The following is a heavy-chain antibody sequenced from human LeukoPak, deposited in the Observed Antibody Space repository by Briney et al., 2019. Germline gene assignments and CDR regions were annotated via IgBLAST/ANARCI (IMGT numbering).Heavy chain of an antibody. D-gene: IGHD3-3*01. V-gene: IGHV4-4*07. CDR1: VGSISSYY. CDR3: ARGQALRFLEWSPPMDV. CDR2: IYTSGST. J-gene: IGHJ6*03. Sequence: SETLTLTCTVSVGSISSYYWSWIRQPAGKGLEWIGRIYTSGSTNYNPSLKSRVTISVDTSKNQFSLKLSSVTAADTAVYYCARGQALRFLEWSPPMDVWGKGTTVTVSS.